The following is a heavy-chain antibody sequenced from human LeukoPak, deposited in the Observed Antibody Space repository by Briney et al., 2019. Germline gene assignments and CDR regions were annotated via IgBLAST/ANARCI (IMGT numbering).Heavy chain of an antibody. D-gene: IGHD3-10*01. CDR3: ARETSWFGLDYNWFDP. CDR2: INAGNGKT. V-gene: IGHV1-3*01. CDR1: GYTFDIYA. J-gene: IGHJ5*02. Sequence: ASVKVSCKTSGYTFDIYAMNWVRQAPGQRPEWMGWINAGNGKTKYSQSFQGRVTITRDTSASTAYMELSSLKASDTAMYYCARETSWFGLDYNWFDPWGQGTLVTVSS.